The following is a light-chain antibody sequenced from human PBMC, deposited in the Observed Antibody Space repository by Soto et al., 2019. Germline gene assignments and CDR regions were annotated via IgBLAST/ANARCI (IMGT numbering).Light chain of an antibody. V-gene: IGKV3-15*01. CDR1: QSVNSN. CDR2: AAS. CDR3: QQYNIWPPIFT. Sequence: EIVMTQSPATLSLSPGERATLSCRASQSVNSNLAWYQQKPGQAPRLLIYAASTRATGITARFSGSGSGTEFTLTISSLRPEDFALYYCQQYNIWPPIFTFGPGTKVDIK. J-gene: IGKJ3*01.